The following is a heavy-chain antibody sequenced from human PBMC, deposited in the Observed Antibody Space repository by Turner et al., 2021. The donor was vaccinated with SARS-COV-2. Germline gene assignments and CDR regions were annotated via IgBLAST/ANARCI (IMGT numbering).Heavy chain of an antibody. CDR1: GFTFSRHS. V-gene: IGHV3-21*01. CDR3: ARARWDYYDSSGYYPDAFDI. CDR2: ISSSSNYI. D-gene: IGHD3-22*01. Sequence: EVQLVESGGGRVKPGGSLSLSCAASGFTFSRHSTNWVRQAPGKGLEWVSSISSSSNYIYYADSVKGRFTISRDKAKNSLFLQMNSLRAEDTAVYYGARARWDYYDSSGYYPDAFDIWGQGTMVTVSS. J-gene: IGHJ3*02.